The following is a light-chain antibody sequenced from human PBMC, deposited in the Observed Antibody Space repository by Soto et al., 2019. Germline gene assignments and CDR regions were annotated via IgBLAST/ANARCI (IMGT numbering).Light chain of an antibody. CDR2: EVS. Sequence: QSALTQPASVSGSPGQSITISCTGTSSDVGYDNYVSWFQQHPGKAPKLMIYEVSRRPSGVSNRFSGSKSANTASLTISGLQTQDEADDYCQSFDSRLTGLIFGGGTQLTVL. CDR3: QSFDSRLTGLI. V-gene: IGLV2-14*01. CDR1: SSDVGYDNY. J-gene: IGLJ2*01.